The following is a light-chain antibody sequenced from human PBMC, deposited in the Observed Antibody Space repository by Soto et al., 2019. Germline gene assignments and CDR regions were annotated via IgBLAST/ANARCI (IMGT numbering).Light chain of an antibody. J-gene: IGKJ1*01. CDR3: QQYNSLWT. V-gene: IGKV1-5*03. Sequence: DIQMTQSHSTLSASVGDRVTITCRASQSISSWLAWYQQKPGKAPKLLIYKASSLESGVPSRFSGSGSGTEFTLTISSLQPDDFATYYCQQYNSLWTFGQGTKVEIK. CDR2: KAS. CDR1: QSISSW.